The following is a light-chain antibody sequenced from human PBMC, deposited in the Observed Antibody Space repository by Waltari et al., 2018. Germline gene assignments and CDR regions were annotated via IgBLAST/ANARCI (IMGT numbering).Light chain of an antibody. J-gene: IGLJ2*01. CDR3: QSADSSGKI. CDR1: ALPKQY. Sequence: SYDLTQPPSVSVSPGQTARITCSDDALPKQYTYWYQQKPGQAPVAVIYKDSERPSGTPERFSVSSSGTTVTLTISGVQAEDEADYYCQSADSSGKIFGGGTKLTVL. CDR2: KDS. V-gene: IGLV3-25*03.